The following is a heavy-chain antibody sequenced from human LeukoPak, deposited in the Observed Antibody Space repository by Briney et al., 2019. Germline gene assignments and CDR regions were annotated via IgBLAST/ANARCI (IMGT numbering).Heavy chain of an antibody. J-gene: IGHJ4*02. CDR2: IYNNENT. D-gene: IGHD6-13*01. CDR1: GGSINSYY. CDR3: ARDAAAGISFDY. Sequence: SETLSLTCTVSGGSINSYYWNWIRQPPGKGLEWIGYIYNNENTNYNPSLKSRVTISVDTSKNQFSLKLSSVTAADTAVYYCARDAAAGISFDYWGQGILVTVSS. V-gene: IGHV4-59*01.